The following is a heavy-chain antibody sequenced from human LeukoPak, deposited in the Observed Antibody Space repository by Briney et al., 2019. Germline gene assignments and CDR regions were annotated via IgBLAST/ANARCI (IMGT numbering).Heavy chain of an antibody. CDR3: ARGDTAMVLSAFDI. D-gene: IGHD5-18*01. CDR2: ISSSSSYI. J-gene: IGHJ3*02. V-gene: IGHV3-21*01. CDR1: GFTFSSYS. Sequence: GGSLTLSCAASGFTFSSYSMNWLRQAPGKGLEWVSSISSSSSYIYYADSVKGRFTISRDNAKNSLYLKMSSVRAEETAVYYCARGDTAMVLSAFDIWGQGTMVTVSS.